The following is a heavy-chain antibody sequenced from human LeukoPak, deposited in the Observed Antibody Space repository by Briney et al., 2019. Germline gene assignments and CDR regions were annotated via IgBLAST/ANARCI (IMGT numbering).Heavy chain of an antibody. J-gene: IGHJ4*02. V-gene: IGHV1-2*02. CDR2: INPNSGGT. CDR1: GYTFTGYY. Sequence: GASVKVSCKASGYTFTGYYMHWVRQAPGQGLEWMGWINPNSGGTNYAQKFQGRVTMTRDTSISTAYMELSRLRSDDTAVYYCARGEGDTAMATGYWGQGTLVTVFS. CDR3: ARGEGDTAMATGY. D-gene: IGHD5-18*01.